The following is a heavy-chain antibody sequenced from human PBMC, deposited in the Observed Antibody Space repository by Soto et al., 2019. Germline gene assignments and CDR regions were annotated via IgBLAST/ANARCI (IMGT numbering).Heavy chain of an antibody. D-gene: IGHD3-3*01. Sequence: SETLSLTCAVSSGSISSSNWWSWVHQPPGKGLEWIGEIYHSGSTNYNPSLKSRVTISVDKSKNQFSLKLSSVTAADTAVYYCARVSGGITIFGVVTKIFDYWGQGTLVTVSS. CDR1: SGSISSSNW. CDR3: ARVSGGITIFGVVTKIFDY. J-gene: IGHJ4*02. V-gene: IGHV4-4*02. CDR2: IYHSGST.